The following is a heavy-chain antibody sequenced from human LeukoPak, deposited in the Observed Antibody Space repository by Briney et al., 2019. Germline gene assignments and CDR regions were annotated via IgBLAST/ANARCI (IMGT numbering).Heavy chain of an antibody. Sequence: ASVTVSCKASGYTFTGYYMDWVRQAPGQGLEWMGWINPNSGGTNYAQKFQGRVTMTRDTSISTAYMELSRLRSDDTAVYYCARVSFASSDSFDYWGQGTLVTVSS. J-gene: IGHJ4*02. CDR1: GYTFTGYY. CDR2: INPNSGGT. D-gene: IGHD6-19*01. V-gene: IGHV1-2*02. CDR3: ARVSFASSDSFDY.